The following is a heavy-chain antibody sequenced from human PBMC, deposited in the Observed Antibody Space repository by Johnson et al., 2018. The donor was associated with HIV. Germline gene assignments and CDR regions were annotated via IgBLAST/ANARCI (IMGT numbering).Heavy chain of an antibody. CDR1: GFTFDDYT. CDR3: ARGLKGAFDI. V-gene: IGHV3-30*03. CDR2: LSYDGSNK. J-gene: IGHJ3*02. Sequence: QVQLVESGGVVVQLGGSLRLSCAASGFTFDDYTMHWVRQAPGKGLDWVAVLSYDGSNKYYADSVKGRFTISRDNSKNTLYLQMNSLRAEDTAVYYCARGLKGAFDIWGQGTRVTVSA.